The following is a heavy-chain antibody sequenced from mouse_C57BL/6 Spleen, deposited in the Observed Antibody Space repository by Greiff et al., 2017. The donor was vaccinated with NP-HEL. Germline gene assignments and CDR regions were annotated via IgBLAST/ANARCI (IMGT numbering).Heavy chain of an antibody. CDR1: GYTFTDYE. V-gene: IGHV1-15*01. D-gene: IGHD2-3*01. CDR2: IDPETGGT. Sequence: VQLQQSGAELVRPGASVTLSCKASGYTFTDYEMHWVEQTPVHGLEWIGAIDPETGGTAYNQKFKGKAILTADKSSSTAYMELRSLTSEDSAVYYCTRRIYDGYYDDYWGQGTTLTVSS. J-gene: IGHJ2*01. CDR3: TRRIYDGYYDDY.